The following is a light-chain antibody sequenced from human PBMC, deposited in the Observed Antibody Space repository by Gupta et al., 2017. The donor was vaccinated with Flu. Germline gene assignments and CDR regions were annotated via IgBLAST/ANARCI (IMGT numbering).Light chain of an antibody. Sequence: ERATLSCRASQSVSASIIAWYQQRPGQAPRLLIYGASNRAINIPDRISSSGFGTDSTLTISRLEPEDFAVYYCQQYGRSPWTFGQGTKVEIK. CDR1: QSVSASI. J-gene: IGKJ1*01. CDR2: GAS. V-gene: IGKV3-20*01. CDR3: QQYGRSPWT.